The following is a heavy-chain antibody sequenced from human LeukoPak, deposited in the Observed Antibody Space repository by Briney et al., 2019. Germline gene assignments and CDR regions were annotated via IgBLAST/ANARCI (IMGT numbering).Heavy chain of an antibody. D-gene: IGHD6-6*01. CDR1: GGSISSYY. CDR3: ARGYEYSSSSGWDY. Sequence: SETLSLTCTVSGGSISSYYWSWIRQPPGKGLEWIGYIYYSGSTNYNPSLKSRVTISVDTSKNQFSLKLSSVTAADTAVYYCARGYEYSSSSGWDYWGQGTLVTVSS. V-gene: IGHV4-59*12. CDR2: IYYSGST. J-gene: IGHJ4*02.